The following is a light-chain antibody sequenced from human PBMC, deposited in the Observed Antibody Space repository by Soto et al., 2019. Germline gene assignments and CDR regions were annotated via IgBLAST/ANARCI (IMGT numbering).Light chain of an antibody. CDR1: QTIYSN. V-gene: IGKV3-15*01. CDR2: RAS. J-gene: IGKJ1*01. Sequence: IVMTQCPATLSVSPGERATLSCRAGQTIYSNVAWYQQRPGQAPRLLIYRASTRATGVPARFSGSGSGTEFTLTISGLQPEDFGTYYCQQFYNYPRTFGQGTKVDIK. CDR3: QQFYNYPRT.